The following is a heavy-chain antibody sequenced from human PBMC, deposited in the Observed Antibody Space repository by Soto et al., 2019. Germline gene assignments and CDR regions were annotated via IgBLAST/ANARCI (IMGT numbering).Heavy chain of an antibody. D-gene: IGHD5-18*01. CDR1: GGTFSSYT. Sequence: SVKVSCKASGGTFSSYTISWVRQAPGQGLEWMGRIIPILGIANYAQKFQGRVTITADKSTSTAYMELSSLRSEDTAVYYCATDTFGGYSYGDVDYWGQGTLVTVSS. J-gene: IGHJ4*02. CDR2: IIPILGIA. CDR3: ATDTFGGYSYGDVDY. V-gene: IGHV1-69*02.